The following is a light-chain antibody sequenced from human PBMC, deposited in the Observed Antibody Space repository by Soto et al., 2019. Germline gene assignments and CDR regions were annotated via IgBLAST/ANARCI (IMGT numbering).Light chain of an antibody. V-gene: IGLV2-14*03. CDR1: SSDVGGYNY. CDR3: SSYTSTNTVI. CDR2: DVS. Sequence: QSALTQPASVSGSTGQSITISCTGTSSDVGGYNYVSWYQHHPGKAPKLMIYDVSNRPSGVSNRFSGSKSGNTSSLTISGLQAEDEADYYCSSYTSTNTVIFGGGTKLTVL. J-gene: IGLJ2*01.